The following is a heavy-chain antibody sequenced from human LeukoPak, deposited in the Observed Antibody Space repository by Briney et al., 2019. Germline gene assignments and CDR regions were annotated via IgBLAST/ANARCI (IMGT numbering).Heavy chain of an antibody. Sequence: ASVKVSCKASGYTFTGYYMHRVRQAPGQGLEWMGWINPNSGGTNYAQKFQGRVTMTRDTSISTAYMELSRLRSDDTAVYYCARIHDYGDYRAGDYWGQGTLVTVSS. V-gene: IGHV1-2*02. J-gene: IGHJ4*02. CDR2: INPNSGGT. CDR1: GYTFTGYY. D-gene: IGHD4-17*01. CDR3: ARIHDYGDYRAGDY.